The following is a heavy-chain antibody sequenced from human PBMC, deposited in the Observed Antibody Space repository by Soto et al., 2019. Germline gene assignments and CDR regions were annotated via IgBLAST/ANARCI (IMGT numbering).Heavy chain of an antibody. J-gene: IGHJ4*02. CDR3: SIMAVADTVGGN. V-gene: IGHV3-23*01. Sequence: EVQLLESGGGLVQPGGSLRLSCAASGFTFSNYVMSWVRQAPGKGLEWVSSIRGSGDRTYYADSVKGRFTISRDNSKNKLYLQMNSLRAVDTAVYYCSIMAVADTVGGNWGQGTLVTVSS. D-gene: IGHD6-19*01. CDR1: GFTFSNYV. CDR2: IRGSGDRT.